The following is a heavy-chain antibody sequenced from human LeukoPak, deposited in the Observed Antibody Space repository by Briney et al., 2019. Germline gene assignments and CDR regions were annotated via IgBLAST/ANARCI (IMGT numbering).Heavy chain of an antibody. J-gene: IGHJ5*02. CDR2: IIPILGIA. CDR3: AREVTMIVVVPNWFDP. CDR1: GGTFSSYA. V-gene: IGHV1-69*04. Sequence: ASVKVSCKASGGTFSSYAISWVRQAPGQGLEWMGRIIPILGIANYAQKFQGRVTITADKSTSTAYMELSSLRSEDTAVYYCAREVTMIVVVPNWFDPWGQGTLVTVSS. D-gene: IGHD3-22*01.